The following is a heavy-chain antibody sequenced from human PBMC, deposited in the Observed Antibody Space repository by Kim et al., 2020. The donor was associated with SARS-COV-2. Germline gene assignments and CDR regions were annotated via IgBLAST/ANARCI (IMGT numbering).Heavy chain of an antibody. CDR1: GPTVSDHY. V-gene: IGHV3-72*01. CDR3: TRAAGSKTGIDV. D-gene: IGHD2-2*01. Sequence: GGSLRLSCAASGPTVSDHYMDWVRQAPGKGLEWVGRSRDKVNSYTTEYAASVKGRFTISRDESKNSLYLQMNSLETEDTAVYYCTRAAGSKTGIDVWGQGTTVTVSS. CDR2: SRDKVNSYTT. J-gene: IGHJ6*02.